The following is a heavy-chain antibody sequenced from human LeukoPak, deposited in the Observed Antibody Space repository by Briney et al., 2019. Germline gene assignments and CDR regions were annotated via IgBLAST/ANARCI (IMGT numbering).Heavy chain of an antibody. Sequence: GGSLRLSCTASGFTFSRYSMNWVRQAPGRGLEWVAYIAYTGTIHYADSVRGRFAISRDNAKNSLYLQMNSLRAEDTAVYYCARAAYCGGDCYSFAFDIWGQGTMLTVSS. D-gene: IGHD2-21*01. J-gene: IGHJ3*02. CDR1: GFTFSRYS. CDR3: ARAAYCGGDCYSFAFDI. V-gene: IGHV3-48*01. CDR2: IAYTGTI.